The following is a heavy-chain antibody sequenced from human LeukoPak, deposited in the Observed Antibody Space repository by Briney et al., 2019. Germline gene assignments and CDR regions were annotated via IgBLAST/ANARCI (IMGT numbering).Heavy chain of an antibody. CDR2: ISSSSSFI. Sequence: PGGSLRLSCAASGFTFSSYSMNWVRQAPGKGLEWVSSISSSSSFIYYADSVKGRFTISRDNAKNSLYLQMNSLRAEDTAVYYCARGGVMIAATPGYWGQGTLVTVSS. CDR3: ARGGVMIAATPGY. D-gene: IGHD2-15*01. V-gene: IGHV3-21*01. CDR1: GFTFSSYS. J-gene: IGHJ4*02.